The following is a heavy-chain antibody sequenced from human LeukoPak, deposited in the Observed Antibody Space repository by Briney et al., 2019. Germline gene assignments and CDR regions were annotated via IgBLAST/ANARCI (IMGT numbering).Heavy chain of an antibody. CDR3: ARDLDYYGSGGEWFDP. Sequence: NPSETLSLTCTVSGVSISSYFWSWIRQPPGKGLEWIGYIYYSGSTNYNPSLKSRVTISVDTSKNQFSLKLSSVTAADTAVYYCARDLDYYGSGGEWFDPWGQGTLVTVSS. D-gene: IGHD3-10*01. V-gene: IGHV4-59*01. CDR2: IYYSGST. CDR1: GVSISSYF. J-gene: IGHJ5*02.